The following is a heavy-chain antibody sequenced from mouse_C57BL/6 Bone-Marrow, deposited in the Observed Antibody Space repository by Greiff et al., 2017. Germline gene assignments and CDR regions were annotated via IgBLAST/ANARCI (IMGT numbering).Heavy chain of an antibody. D-gene: IGHD2-4*01. J-gene: IGHJ3*01. CDR3: AKVSIYCDYPWFAY. V-gene: IGHV1-9*01. CDR2: ILPGSGST. CDR1: GYTFTGYW. Sequence: LQESGAELMKPGASVKLSCKATGYTFTGYWIEWVKQRPGHGLEWIGEILPGSGSTNYNEKFKGKATFTADTSSNTAYMQLSSLTTGDPAIYYCAKVSIYCDYPWFAYWGQGTLVTVSA.